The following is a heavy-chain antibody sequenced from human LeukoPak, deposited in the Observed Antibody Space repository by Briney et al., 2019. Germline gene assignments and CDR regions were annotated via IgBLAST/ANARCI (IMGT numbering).Heavy chain of an antibody. J-gene: IGHJ4*02. CDR3: ARVVCSGGSCYSGYFDY. CDR2: INHSGST. Sequence: SETLSLTCTVSGGSISSGGYYWSWIRQPPGKGLEWIGEINHSGSTNYNPSLKSRVTISVDTSKNQFSLKLSSVTAADTAVYYCARVVCSGGSCYSGYFDYWGQGTLVTVSS. CDR1: GGSISSGGYY. V-gene: IGHV4-39*07. D-gene: IGHD2-15*01.